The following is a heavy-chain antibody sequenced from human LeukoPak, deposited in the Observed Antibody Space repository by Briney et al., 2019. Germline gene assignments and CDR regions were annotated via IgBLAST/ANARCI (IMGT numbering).Heavy chain of an antibody. V-gene: IGHV3-66*01. Sequence: GGSLRLSCAASGFTVSSNYMSWVRQAPGKGLEWVSVIYSGGSTYYADSVKGRFTISRDNSKNTLYLQMNSLRAEDTAVYYCARVVYGDYGDAFDIWGQGTMVTVSS. CDR2: IYSGGST. CDR1: GFTVSSNY. CDR3: ARVVYGDYGDAFDI. D-gene: IGHD4-17*01. J-gene: IGHJ3*02.